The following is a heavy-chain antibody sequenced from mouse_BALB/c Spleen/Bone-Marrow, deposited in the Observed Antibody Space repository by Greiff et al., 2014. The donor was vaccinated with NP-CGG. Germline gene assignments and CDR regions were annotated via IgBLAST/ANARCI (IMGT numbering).Heavy chain of an antibody. Sequence: VHLVESGAELVRPGSSVKISCKASGYAFSSYWMNWVKQRPGQGLEWIGQIYPGDGDTDYYGKFKGKATLTADNSSSTAYMQLSSLTSEDSAVYFCARWGGDYHWYFDVWGAGTTVTVSS. V-gene: IGHV1-80*01. CDR2: IYPGDGDT. CDR1: GYAFSSYW. CDR3: ARWGGDYHWYFDV. J-gene: IGHJ1*01. D-gene: IGHD2-13*01.